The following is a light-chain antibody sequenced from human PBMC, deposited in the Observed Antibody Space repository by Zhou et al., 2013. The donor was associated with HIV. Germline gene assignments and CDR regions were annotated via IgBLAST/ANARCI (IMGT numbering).Light chain of an antibody. J-gene: IGKJ2*01. V-gene: IGKV3-15*01. CDR2: GAS. CDR3: QQYNNWPPMYT. CDR1: QTVSSN. Sequence: EIVMTQSPATLSVSPGERATLSCGASQTVSSNLAWYQQKPGQAPRLLIYGASTRATGIPARFSGSGSGTEFTLTISSMQSEDFAVYSCQQYNNWPPMYTFGQGTKLEIK.